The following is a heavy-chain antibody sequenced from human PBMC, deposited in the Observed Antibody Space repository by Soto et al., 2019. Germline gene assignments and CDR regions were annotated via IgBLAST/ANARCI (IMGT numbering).Heavy chain of an antibody. D-gene: IGHD4-4*01. CDR3: AGMTTKTTYSDS. V-gene: IGHV4-31*03. CDR1: GASIGTVGYY. J-gene: IGHJ4*02. CDR2: IYNSGST. Sequence: SETLSLTCSVSGASIGTVGYYWSWIRQHPGRGLEWLGYIYNSGSTYSNPSLKSRITISVDTSKNQFSLRLSSVTAADTAVYYCAGMTTKTTYSDSWGQGSLVTVSS.